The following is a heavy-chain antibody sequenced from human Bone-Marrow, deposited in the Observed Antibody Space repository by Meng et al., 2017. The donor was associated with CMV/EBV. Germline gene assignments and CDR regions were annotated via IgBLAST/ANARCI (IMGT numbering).Heavy chain of an antibody. J-gene: IGHJ5*02. Sequence: GESLKISCAASGFTLDDYGMSWVRQAPGKGLEWVSGINWNGGSTGYADSVKGRFTISRDNAKKSLYLQMNSLRAEDTALYYCARGLVGAGGWFDPWGQGTLVTVSS. V-gene: IGHV3-20*04. D-gene: IGHD1-26*01. CDR3: ARGLVGAGGWFDP. CDR1: GFTLDDYG. CDR2: INWNGGST.